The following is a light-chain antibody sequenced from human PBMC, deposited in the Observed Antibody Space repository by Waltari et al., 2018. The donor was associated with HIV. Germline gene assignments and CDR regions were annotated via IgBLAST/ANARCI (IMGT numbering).Light chain of an antibody. J-gene: IGLJ2*01. Sequence: TQPPSVSAAPGQPVTVSCSGSSSNIGNNYVSWYQQFPGTAPKLLIYENNKRPSGIPDRFSGSKSGTSATLGITGLQTGDEADYYCGTWDSSLSAGVFGGGTKLTVL. CDR2: ENN. CDR3: GTWDSSLSAGV. V-gene: IGLV1-51*02. CDR1: SSNIGNNY.